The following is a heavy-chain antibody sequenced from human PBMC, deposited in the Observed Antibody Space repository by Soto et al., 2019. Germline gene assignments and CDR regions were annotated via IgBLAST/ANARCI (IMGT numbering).Heavy chain of an antibody. J-gene: IGHJ6*02. V-gene: IGHV3-9*01. CDR2: ISWNSGII. CDR3: AKDRITIFGPRGGMDV. CDR1: GFTFDDYA. Sequence: LRLSCAASGFTFDDYAMHWVRQAPGKGLEWVSGISWNSGIIGYADSVKGRFTISRDNAKNSLYLQMNSLRAEDTALYYCAKDRITIFGPRGGMDVWGQGTTVTVSS. D-gene: IGHD3-3*01.